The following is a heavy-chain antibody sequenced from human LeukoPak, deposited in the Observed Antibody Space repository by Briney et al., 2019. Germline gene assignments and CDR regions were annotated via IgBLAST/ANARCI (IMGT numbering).Heavy chain of an antibody. CDR2: IDPDGSET. J-gene: IGHJ1*01. CDR1: GFTFSNYW. Sequence: GGSLRLSCAASGFTFSNYWMSWVRQAPGKGLEWVANIDPDGSETQYVGSVKGRFTTSRDNAKNSLYLQMDSLGVEDTAVYYCGRAFPPLRTSSAGDLWGQGTLVIVSS. V-gene: IGHV3-7*01. D-gene: IGHD3-16*01. CDR3: GRAFPPLRTSSAGDL.